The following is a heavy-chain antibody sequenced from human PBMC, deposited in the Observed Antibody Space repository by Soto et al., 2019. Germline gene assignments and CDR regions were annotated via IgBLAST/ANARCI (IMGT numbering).Heavy chain of an antibody. J-gene: IGHJ3*02. CDR2: IRSKGNNYAT. Sequence: PGGSLRLSCAASGFTFSGSAIHWVRQASGKGLEWVARIRSKGNNYATAYAASVKGRFTISRDDSKNTAYLQLNSLKSEDTAVYYCTRIFSDAFDIWGQGTMVTVSS. D-gene: IGHD3-9*01. CDR3: TRIFSDAFDI. CDR1: GFTFSGSA. V-gene: IGHV3-73*01.